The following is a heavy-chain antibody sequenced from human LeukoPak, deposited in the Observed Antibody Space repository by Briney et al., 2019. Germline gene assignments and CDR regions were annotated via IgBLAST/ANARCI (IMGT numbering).Heavy chain of an antibody. Sequence: ASVKVSCKASGGSFTFTSHAISWVRQAPGQGLEWMGGLIPIYGSANYAQKFQVRVTITSDESTRTVYMELSSLRPEDSAVYYCAGFFYDNSGDAFDLWGQGTMVTVSS. CDR1: GGSFTFTSHA. J-gene: IGHJ3*01. D-gene: IGHD3-22*01. CDR3: AGFFYDNSGDAFDL. CDR2: LIPIYGSA. V-gene: IGHV1-69*13.